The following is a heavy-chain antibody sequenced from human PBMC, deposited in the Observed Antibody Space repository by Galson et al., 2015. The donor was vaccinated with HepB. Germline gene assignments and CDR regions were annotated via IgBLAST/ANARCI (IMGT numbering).Heavy chain of an antibody. CDR2: ISSSGSTI. V-gene: IGHV3-48*03. CDR3: AGHDFWSGPAGTGAFDI. J-gene: IGHJ3*02. D-gene: IGHD3-3*01. CDR1: GFTFSSYE. Sequence: LRLSCAASGFTFSSYEMNWVRQAPGKGLEWVSYISSSGSTIYYADSVKGRFTISRDNAKNSLYLQMNSLRAEDTAVYYCAGHDFWSGPAGTGAFDIWGQGTMVTVSS.